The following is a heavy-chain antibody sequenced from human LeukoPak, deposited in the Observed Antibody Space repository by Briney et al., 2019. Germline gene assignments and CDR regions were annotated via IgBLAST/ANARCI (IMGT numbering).Heavy chain of an antibody. J-gene: IGHJ4*02. V-gene: IGHV3-74*01. CDR3: ATKQWLAPPPDS. CDR2: INTDETVT. D-gene: IGHD6-19*01. CDR1: GFTFSKYW. Sequence: GGSLRLSCAASGFTFSKYWMLWVRQAPGKGLESVSRINTDETVTTYAVSVKGRFTVSRDNADNTMFLQMNSVRDEDTAVYYCATKQWLAPPPDSWGQGTPVTVSS.